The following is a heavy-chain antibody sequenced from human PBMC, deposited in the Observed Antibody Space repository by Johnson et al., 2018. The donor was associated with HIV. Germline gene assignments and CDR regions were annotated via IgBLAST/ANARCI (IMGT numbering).Heavy chain of an antibody. J-gene: IGHJ3*02. CDR2: IGTAGDT. V-gene: IGHV3-13*01. Sequence: VQLVESGGGLVQPGGSLRLSCAASGFTFSSYDMHWVHQATGKGLEWVSAIGTAGDTYYAASVKGRLTISRDNAKNSLYLQMNSLRAEDTAVYYCARVGDGSGYYFDAFDIWGQGTMVTVSS. D-gene: IGHD3-22*01. CDR1: GFTFSSYD. CDR3: ARVGDGSGYYFDAFDI.